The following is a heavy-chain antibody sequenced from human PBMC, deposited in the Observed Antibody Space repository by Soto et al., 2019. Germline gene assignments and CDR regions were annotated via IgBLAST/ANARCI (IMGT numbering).Heavy chain of an antibody. CDR1: GGFISSGGSY. CDR3: ASGVATIWEYFQH. Sequence: QVQLQESGPGLVKPSQTLSLTCTVSGGFISSGGSYWSWIRQHPGKGLAWIGYIYYSGGTYYNPSLKSRLTIAVDTSNNQFSLKLSSVTAADTAVYYCASGVATIWEYFQHWGQGTLVTVSS. D-gene: IGHD5-12*01. J-gene: IGHJ1*01. CDR2: IYYSGGT. V-gene: IGHV4-31*03.